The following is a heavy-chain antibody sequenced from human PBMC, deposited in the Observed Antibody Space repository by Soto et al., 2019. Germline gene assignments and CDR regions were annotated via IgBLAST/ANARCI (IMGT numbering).Heavy chain of an antibody. Sequence: EVQLVESGGGLVKPGGSLRLSCAASGFTFSSYSMNWVRQAPGKGLEWVSSISSSSSYIYYADSVKGRFTISRDNAKNSLYLQMNSLRAEDTAVYYCARDLTYGSASYYFWGQGTLVTVSS. D-gene: IGHD3-10*01. CDR3: ARDLTYGSASYYF. J-gene: IGHJ4*02. V-gene: IGHV3-21*01. CDR2: ISSSSSYI. CDR1: GFTFSSYS.